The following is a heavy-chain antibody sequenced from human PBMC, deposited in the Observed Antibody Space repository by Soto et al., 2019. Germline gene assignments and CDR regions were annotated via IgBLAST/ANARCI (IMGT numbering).Heavy chain of an antibody. Sequence: SETLSLTCTVSGGSTSSDNYWSWIRKPPGKGLEWIGHIYYSGNTDYNPSLKSRLAIPIDTSKNQFSLKLSSVTAADTAVYFCAREGGESSDGLYYFDSWGQGSLVTVS. V-gene: IGHV4-30-4*01. CDR1: GGSTSSDNY. CDR2: IYYSGNT. J-gene: IGHJ4*02. D-gene: IGHD3-16*01. CDR3: AREGGESSDGLYYFDS.